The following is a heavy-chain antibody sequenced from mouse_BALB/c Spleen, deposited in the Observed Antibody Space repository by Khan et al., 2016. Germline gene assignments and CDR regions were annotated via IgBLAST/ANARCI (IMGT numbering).Heavy chain of an antibody. CDR3: ASAYGYNIWYFDV. CDR1: GDSITSGN. Sequence: VQLKESGPSLVKPSQTLSLTCSVTGDSITSGNWNWIRKFPGNKLEYLGYISYSGNTYYNPSLKSRISITRDSSKNEYYLQLNSRTTEDTATYYCASAYGYNIWYFDVVGAGTTVTVSS. D-gene: IGHD1-1*01. V-gene: IGHV3-8*02. J-gene: IGHJ1*01. CDR2: ISYSGNT.